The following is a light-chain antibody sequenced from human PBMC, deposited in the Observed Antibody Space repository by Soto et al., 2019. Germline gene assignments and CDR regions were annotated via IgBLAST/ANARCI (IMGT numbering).Light chain of an antibody. CDR3: QQSNKSPHT. J-gene: IGKJ2*01. CDR1: QGVSTY. Sequence: DIQMTQSPSSLSASVGYRVTITCRASQGVSTYFIWYQQRQGRTPKLLIYAASNLIGGVPSRFSGSGSGTNFTLTINSLQHEDFATYYCQQSNKSPHTFGQGTKLETK. V-gene: IGKV1-39*01. CDR2: AAS.